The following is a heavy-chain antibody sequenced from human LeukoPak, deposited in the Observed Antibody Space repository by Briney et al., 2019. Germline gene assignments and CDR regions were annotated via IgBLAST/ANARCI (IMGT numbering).Heavy chain of an antibody. D-gene: IGHD6-13*01. CDR1: GFTFSSYS. CDR2: ISSSSTYI. CDR3: AKDIFTGIAAAGAIDY. Sequence: GGSLRLSCAASGFTFSSYSMNWVRQAPGKGLEWVSSISSSSTYIYYADSVKGRFTISRDNAKNSLYLQMNSLRAEDTALYYCAKDIFTGIAAAGAIDYWGQGTLVTVSS. J-gene: IGHJ4*02. V-gene: IGHV3-21*04.